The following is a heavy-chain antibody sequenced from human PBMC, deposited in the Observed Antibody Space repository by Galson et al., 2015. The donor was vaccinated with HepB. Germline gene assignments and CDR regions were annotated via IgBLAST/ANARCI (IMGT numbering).Heavy chain of an antibody. V-gene: IGHV6-1*01. D-gene: IGHD3-22*01. CDR3: VRAKWVDGPYDSSGYTGDYDT. J-gene: IGHJ5*02. CDR2: TYYRAKWFG. Sequence: CAISGDSVSKKSNAWNWIRQSPSRGVEWLGRTYYRAKWFGEERDSVKSRMVINADTSKNQVSRELKSVTPEDTAVYYCVRAKWVDGPYDSSGYTGDYDTWGQGTSVTISS. CDR1: GDSVSKKSNA.